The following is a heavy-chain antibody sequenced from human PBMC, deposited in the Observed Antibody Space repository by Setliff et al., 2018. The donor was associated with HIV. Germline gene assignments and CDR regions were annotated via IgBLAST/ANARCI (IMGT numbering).Heavy chain of an antibody. Sequence: KPSETLSLTCIVSGGSVGSGSYYWSWIRQSPGKGLEWLGYIYYSGSTTYNPSLRSRVTMSIATSQNQFSLNLRSVTAADTAVYYCASDPPGYGDSKDYWGQGKLVTVSS. CDR1: GGSVGSGSYY. D-gene: IGHD4-17*01. V-gene: IGHV4-61*01. CDR3: ASDPPGYGDSKDY. J-gene: IGHJ4*02. CDR2: IYYSGST.